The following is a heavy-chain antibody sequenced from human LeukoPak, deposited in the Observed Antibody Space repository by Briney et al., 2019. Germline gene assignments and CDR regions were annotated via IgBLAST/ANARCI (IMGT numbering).Heavy chain of an antibody. CDR2: INQDGGDR. Sequence: PGGSLRLSCAASGFTFSGYWMGWVRQAPGKGLEWVANINQDGGDRNYVDSVKGRFTISRDNAKNSLYLQMNSLRAEDTAVYYCARDPHGGNSLGPWGQGTRVTVSS. D-gene: IGHD4-23*01. CDR3: ARDPHGGNSLGP. J-gene: IGHJ5*02. V-gene: IGHV3-7*01. CDR1: GFTFSGYW.